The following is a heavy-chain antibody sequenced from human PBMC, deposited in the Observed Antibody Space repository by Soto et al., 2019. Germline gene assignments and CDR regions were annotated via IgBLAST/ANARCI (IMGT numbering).Heavy chain of an antibody. CDR2: ISAYNGNT. V-gene: IGHV1-18*04. Sequence: ASVKVSCKASGYTFTSYGISCVRQAPGQGLEWMGWISAYNGNTNYAQKFQGRVTMTTDTSTSTAYMELRSLRSDDTAVYYCARELVYGYNWFDPWGQGTLVTVSS. J-gene: IGHJ5*02. D-gene: IGHD2-8*01. CDR3: ARELVYGYNWFDP. CDR1: GYTFTSYG.